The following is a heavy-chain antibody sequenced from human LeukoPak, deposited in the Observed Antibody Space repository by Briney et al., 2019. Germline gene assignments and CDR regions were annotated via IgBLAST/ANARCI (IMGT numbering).Heavy chain of an antibody. D-gene: IGHD2-15*01. Sequence: TGGSLRLSCAASGFTFDDYAMHWVRQAPGKGLEWVSGISWNSGSTGYADSVKGRFTISRDNAKNSLYLQMNSLRADDMALYYCAKDVSLGYCSGGSCAAHFDYWGQGTLVTVSS. CDR1: GFTFDDYA. V-gene: IGHV3-9*03. CDR3: AKDVSLGYCSGGSCAAHFDY. CDR2: ISWNSGST. J-gene: IGHJ4*02.